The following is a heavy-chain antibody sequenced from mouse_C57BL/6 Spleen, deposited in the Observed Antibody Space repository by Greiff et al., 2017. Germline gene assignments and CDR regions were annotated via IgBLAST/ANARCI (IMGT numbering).Heavy chain of an antibody. V-gene: IGHV7-1*01. J-gene: IGHJ4*01. Sequence: EVMLVESGGGLVQSGRSLRLSCATSGFTFSDFYMEWVRQAPGKGLEWIAASRNKANDYTTEYSASVKGRFIVSRDTSQSILYLQMNALRAEDTAIYYCARDLITTVQGGAMDYWGQGTSVTVSS. CDR1: GFTFSDFY. CDR2: SRNKANDYTT. CDR3: ARDLITTVQGGAMDY. D-gene: IGHD1-1*01.